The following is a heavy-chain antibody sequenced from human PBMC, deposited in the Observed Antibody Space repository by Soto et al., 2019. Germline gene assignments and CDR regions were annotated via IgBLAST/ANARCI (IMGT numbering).Heavy chain of an antibody. V-gene: IGHV1-18*04. CDR2: IGAYNGNT. D-gene: IGHD4-17*01. J-gene: IGHJ6*02. CDR1: GYTFTNYG. CDR3: ARGYGDYIRALDV. Sequence: QVQLVQSGPEVKKPGTSVRVSCKTAGYTFTNYGITWVRQAPGQGLEWMGWIGAYNGNTNYAQRFQDRLTMTTDTSTDTGYMELRSLKSDDTAVYYCARGYGDYIRALDVWGQGTTVTVSS.